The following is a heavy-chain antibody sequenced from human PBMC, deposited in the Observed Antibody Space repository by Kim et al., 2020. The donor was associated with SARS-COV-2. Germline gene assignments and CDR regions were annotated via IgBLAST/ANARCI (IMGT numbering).Heavy chain of an antibody. D-gene: IGHD6-19*01. CDR1: GFTFSSYA. J-gene: IGHJ4*02. V-gene: IGHV3-23*01. Sequence: GGSLRLSCAASGFTFSSYAMSWVRQAPGKGLEWVSAISGSGGSTYYADSVKGRFTISRDNSKNTLYLQMNSLRAEDTAVYYCAKRYSSGWYTFPFDYWGQGTLVTVSS. CDR2: ISGSGGST. CDR3: AKRYSSGWYTFPFDY.